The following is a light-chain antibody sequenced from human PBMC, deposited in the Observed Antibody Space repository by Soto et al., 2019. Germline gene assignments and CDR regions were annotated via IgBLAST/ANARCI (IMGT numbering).Light chain of an antibody. V-gene: IGKV1-5*03. CDR3: QQYDSYPLT. CDR2: KAS. Sequence: DIQMTQSPSTLSASVGDRVTITCRARQSISSWLAWYQQKPGKAPKFLIYKASILESGVPSRFSGGGSGTEFTLTIRSLHPDDFSTYYCQQYDSYPLTCGGGTKVEIK. J-gene: IGKJ4*01. CDR1: QSISSW.